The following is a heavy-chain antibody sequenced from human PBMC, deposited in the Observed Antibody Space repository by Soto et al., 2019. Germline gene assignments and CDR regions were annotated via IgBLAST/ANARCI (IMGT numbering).Heavy chain of an antibody. CDR2: INPNSGGT. D-gene: IGHD6-19*01. CDR1: GYTFTGYY. CDR3: ARGGRLYSSGWYLDFDY. Sequence: ASVKVSCKASGYTFTGYYMHWVRQAPGQGLEWMGWINPNSGGTNYAQKFQGWVTMTRDTSISTAYMEPSRLRSDDTAVYYCARGGRLYSSGWYLDFDYWGQGTLVTVSS. V-gene: IGHV1-2*04. J-gene: IGHJ4*02.